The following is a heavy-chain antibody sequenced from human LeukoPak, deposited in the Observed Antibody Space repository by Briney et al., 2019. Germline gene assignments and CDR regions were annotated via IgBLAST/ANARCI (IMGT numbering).Heavy chain of an antibody. Sequence: ASVKVSCKASGNTFTGYYMHWVRQGPGQGLEWMGWINPNSGGTNYAQKFQGRVTMTRDTSISSAYMELSRLRSDDTAVYYCARRPQYCRGGACYDWGQGTLVTVSS. J-gene: IGHJ4*02. CDR2: INPNSGGT. CDR3: ARRPQYCRGGACYD. D-gene: IGHD2-15*01. V-gene: IGHV1-2*02. CDR1: GNTFTGYY.